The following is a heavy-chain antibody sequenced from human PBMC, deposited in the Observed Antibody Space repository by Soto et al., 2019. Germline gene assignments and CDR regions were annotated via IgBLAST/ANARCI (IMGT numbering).Heavy chain of an antibody. CDR2: ISYDGSNK. CDR3: ATDDPINNY. Sequence: GGSLRLSCAASGFTFSSYGMHWVRQAPGKGLEWVAVISYDGSNKYYADSVKGRFTISRDNSKNTLYLQMNSLRAEDTAVYYCATDDPINNYWGQGTLVTVSS. CDR1: GFTFSSYG. J-gene: IGHJ4*02. V-gene: IGHV3-30*03.